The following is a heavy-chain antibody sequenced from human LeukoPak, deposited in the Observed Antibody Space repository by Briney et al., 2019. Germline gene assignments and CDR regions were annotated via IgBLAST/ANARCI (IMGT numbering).Heavy chain of an antibody. CDR2: IKEDGSEN. J-gene: IGHJ4*02. V-gene: IGHV3-7*04. CDR1: GFTFSSFW. D-gene: IGHD3-22*01. Sequence: GGSLRLSCAVSGFTFSSFWMSWVRQAPGKGLEWVASIKEDGSENYSVDSVKGRFTISRDNAKKSLYLQMNSLRAEDTAVYYCARRDRSGYYYHWGQGTLVTVSS. CDR3: ARRDRSGYYYH.